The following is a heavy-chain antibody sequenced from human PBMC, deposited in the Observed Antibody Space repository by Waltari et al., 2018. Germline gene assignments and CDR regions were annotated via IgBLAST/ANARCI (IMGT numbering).Heavy chain of an antibody. CDR1: GGSIGSSS. J-gene: IGHJ5*02. D-gene: IGHD3-10*01. Sequence: QVQLQESGPGLVRPSEPLSFTCAFSGGSIGSSSWSWIRQPPGKGLEWIGYIYGGSGSTSYNPSLKSRVTISTDTSKNQFSLKLSSVTAADTAVYYCAREPGYNRFDVWGPGVLVTVSS. CDR3: AREPGYNRFDV. CDR2: IYGGSGST. V-gene: IGHV4-59*12.